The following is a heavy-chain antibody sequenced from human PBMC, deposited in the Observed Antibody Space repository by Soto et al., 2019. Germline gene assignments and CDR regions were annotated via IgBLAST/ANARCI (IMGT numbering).Heavy chain of an antibody. CDR3: ARVSQPYDFWRTRPSDWFDP. D-gene: IGHD3-3*01. V-gene: IGHV1-2*02. J-gene: IGHJ5*02. CDR2: INPNSGGT. CDR1: GYTFTGYY. Sequence: QVQLVQSGAEVKKPGASVKVSCKASGYTFTGYYMHWVRQAPGQGLEWMVWINPNSGGTNYAQKFQGRVTMTRDTSISTAYMELSRLRSDGTAAYYCARVSQPYDFWRTRPSDWFDPWGQGTLVTVSS.